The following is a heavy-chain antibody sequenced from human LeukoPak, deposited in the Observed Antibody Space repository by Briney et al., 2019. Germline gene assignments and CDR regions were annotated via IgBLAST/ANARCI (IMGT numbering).Heavy chain of an antibody. V-gene: IGHV4-4*07. CDR2: IYTSGST. J-gene: IGHJ4*02. Sequence: SETLSLTCTVSGASISSYYGSWIRQPAGKGLEWIGRIYTSGSTNYNPSLKSRVTMSVDTSKNQFSLKLSSVTAADTAVYYCARDPPYGSGSYPDYWGQGTLVTVSS. CDR3: ARDPPYGSGSYPDY. CDR1: GASISSYY. D-gene: IGHD3-10*01.